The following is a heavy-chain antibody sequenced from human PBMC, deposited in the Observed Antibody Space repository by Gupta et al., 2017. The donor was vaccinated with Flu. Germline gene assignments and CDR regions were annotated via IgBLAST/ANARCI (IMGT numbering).Heavy chain of an antibody. J-gene: IGHJ6*02. CDR3: ARGMVAAAGTNYYYGMDV. Sequence: EVQLVESGGGLVQPGGSLRLSCAASGFTFSSYEMNWVRQAPGKGLEWVSYISSSGSTIYYADSVKGRFTISRDNAKNSLYLQMNSLRAEDTAVYYCARGMVAAAGTNYYYGMDVWGQGTTVTVSS. CDR1: GFTFSSYE. CDR2: ISSSGSTI. V-gene: IGHV3-48*03. D-gene: IGHD6-13*01.